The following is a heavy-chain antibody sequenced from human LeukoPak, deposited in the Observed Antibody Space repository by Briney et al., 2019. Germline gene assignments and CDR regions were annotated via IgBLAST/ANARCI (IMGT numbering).Heavy chain of an antibody. Sequence: GASVKVSCKASGYTFTSYYMHWVRQAPGQGLEWMGIINPSGGSTSYAQKFQGRVTMTRDTSTSTVYTELSSLRSEDTAVYYCARDPSAAYYDILTGYDVGFFDYWGQGTLVTVSS. CDR1: GYTFTSYY. D-gene: IGHD3-9*01. CDR3: ARDPSAAYYDILTGYDVGFFDY. CDR2: INPSGGST. V-gene: IGHV1-46*01. J-gene: IGHJ4*02.